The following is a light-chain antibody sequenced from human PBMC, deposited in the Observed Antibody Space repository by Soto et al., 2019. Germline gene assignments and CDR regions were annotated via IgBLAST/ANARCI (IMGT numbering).Light chain of an antibody. CDR2: TNN. J-gene: IGLJ3*02. Sequence: QSVLTQPPSASGTPGQRVTISCSGSSSNIGSNTVNWYQQFPGTAPKLVIYTNNQRPSGVPDRFSGSKSGTSASLAISGLQSDDEADYHCAAWDNSLNGPVFGGGTKLTVL. CDR3: AAWDNSLNGPV. V-gene: IGLV1-44*01. CDR1: SSNIGSNT.